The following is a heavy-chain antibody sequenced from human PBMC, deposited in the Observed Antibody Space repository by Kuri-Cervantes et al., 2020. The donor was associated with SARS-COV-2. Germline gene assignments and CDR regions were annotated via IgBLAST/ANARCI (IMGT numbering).Heavy chain of an antibody. J-gene: IGHJ4*02. D-gene: IGHD3-3*01. V-gene: IGHV4-59*08. Sequence: ESLKISCTVFGGSISSYYCSWSRQPPGKGLEGIGYISYSGSTYYNPTLKRRVTISVDTSKNQFSLKLSSVTAADTAVYYCARHVRPGITIFGVVITADYFDYWGQGTLVTVSS. CDR2: ISYSGST. CDR3: ARHVRPGITIFGVVITADYFDY. CDR1: GGSISSYY.